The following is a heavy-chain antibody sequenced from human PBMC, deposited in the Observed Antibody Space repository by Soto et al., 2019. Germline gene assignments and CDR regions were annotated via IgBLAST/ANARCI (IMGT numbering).Heavy chain of an antibody. J-gene: IGHJ5*02. CDR3: ARDPMDIVVVTATPSWFDP. CDR1: GYTFTSYG. V-gene: IGHV1-18*01. D-gene: IGHD2-21*02. Sequence: ASVKVSCKASGYTFTSYGISWVRPAPGQGLEWMGWISAYNGNTNYAQKLQGRVTMTTDTSTSTAYMELRSLRSDDTAVYYCARDPMDIVVVTATPSWFDPWGQGTLVTVSS. CDR2: ISAYNGNT.